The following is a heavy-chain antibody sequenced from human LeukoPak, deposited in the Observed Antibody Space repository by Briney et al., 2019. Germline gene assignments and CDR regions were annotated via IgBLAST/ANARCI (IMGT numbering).Heavy chain of an antibody. CDR1: EFTFSSYA. CDR3: AKMGDIVTTIVDF. CDR2: VSGRGDST. D-gene: IGHD5-12*01. Sequence: GGSLRLSCAASEFTFSSYAMSWVRQAPGKGLEWVSVVSGRGDSTNYAESVKGRFTIFRDNSKNMLYLQMSSLRAEDMALYYCAKMGDIVTTIVDFWGQGTLVTVSS. J-gene: IGHJ4*02. V-gene: IGHV3-23*01.